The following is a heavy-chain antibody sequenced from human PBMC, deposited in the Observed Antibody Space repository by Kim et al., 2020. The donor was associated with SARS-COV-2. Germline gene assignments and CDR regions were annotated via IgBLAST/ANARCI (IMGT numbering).Heavy chain of an antibody. CDR3: ARDATSDCGSTGCNGYGEFDY. CDR2: TYYRSKWYN. D-gene: IGHD2-2*01. V-gene: IGHV6-1*01. CDR1: GDSVSSNSAA. Sequence: SETLSLTCAISGDSVSSNSAAWNWIRQSPSRGLEGLGRTYYRSKWYNDYAVSVKSRITINPDTSKTQLSLQLNSVTTEDTAGYYFARDATSDCGSTGCNGYGEFDYWGQRTLVTVSS. J-gene: IGHJ4*02.